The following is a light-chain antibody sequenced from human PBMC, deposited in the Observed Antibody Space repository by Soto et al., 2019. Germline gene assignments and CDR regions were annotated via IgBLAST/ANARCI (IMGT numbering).Light chain of an antibody. CDR2: EVT. CDR1: TSDFGFYNY. J-gene: IGLJ1*01. V-gene: IGLV2-14*01. Sequence: QSVLPHPSSVSGSPGQSITISCTGTTSDFGFYNYVSWYQHHPGKAPKLLIYEVTNRHSGVSNRFSGSKSGNTASLTISGLQAEDEADYYCSSYTSSTDYVFGTGTKVTVL. CDR3: SSYTSSTDYV.